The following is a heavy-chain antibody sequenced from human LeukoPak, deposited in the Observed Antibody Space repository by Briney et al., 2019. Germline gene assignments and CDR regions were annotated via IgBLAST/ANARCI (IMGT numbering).Heavy chain of an antibody. CDR3: ARVPYYYGSGSYYPYFDY. Sequence: PGGSLRLSCAASGFTFSEAWMHWVRQAPGKGLVWVSRINNDGSFTKYADSVKGRFTISRDNAKNTLSLQMNSLRAEDTAVYYCARVPYYYGSGSYYPYFDYWGQGTLVTVSS. CDR1: GFTFSEAW. CDR2: INNDGSFT. D-gene: IGHD3-10*01. V-gene: IGHV3-74*01. J-gene: IGHJ4*02.